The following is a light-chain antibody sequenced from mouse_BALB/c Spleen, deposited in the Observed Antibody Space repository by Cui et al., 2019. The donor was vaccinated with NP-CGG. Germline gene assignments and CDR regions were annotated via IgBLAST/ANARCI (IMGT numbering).Light chain of an antibody. J-gene: IGLJ1*01. CDR2: GTN. V-gene: IGLV1*01. CDR1: TGAVTTSNY. CDR3: ALWYSNHWV. Sequence: QAVVTKESGLTTSPGETVTLTCRSSTGAVTTSNYANWVQEKPDHLFTGLIGGTNNRVPGVPARFSGSLIGDKAALTITGAQTEDEAIYFCALWYSNHWVFGGGTKLTVL.